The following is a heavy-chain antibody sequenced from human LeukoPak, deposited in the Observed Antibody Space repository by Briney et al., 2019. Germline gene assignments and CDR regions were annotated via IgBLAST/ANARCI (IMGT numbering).Heavy chain of an antibody. D-gene: IGHD6-19*01. CDR3: ARGKIAVAVEDY. CDR2: ISAYNGNT. CDR1: GYTFSSYY. Sequence: GASVKVSCKASGYTFSSYYLHWVRQAPGQGLEWMGWISAYNGNTNYAQKLQGRVTMTTDTSTSTAYMELRSLRSDDTAVYYCARGKIAVAVEDYWGQGTLVTVSS. V-gene: IGHV1-18*04. J-gene: IGHJ4*02.